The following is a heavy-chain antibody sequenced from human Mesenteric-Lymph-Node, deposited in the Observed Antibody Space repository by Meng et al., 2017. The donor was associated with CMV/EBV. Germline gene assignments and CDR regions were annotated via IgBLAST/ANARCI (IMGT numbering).Heavy chain of an antibody. CDR3: ARGGTKADYGDYYFDY. CDR2: TYYRSKWYN. J-gene: IGHJ4*02. V-gene: IGHV6-1*01. CDR1: VSSNSAA. D-gene: IGHD4-17*01. Sequence: VSSNSAAWNWLRQSPSRGLEWLGRTYYRSKWYNDYAVSVKSRITINPDTSKNQFSLQLNSVTPEDTAVYYCARGGTKADYGDYYFDYWGQGTLVTVSS.